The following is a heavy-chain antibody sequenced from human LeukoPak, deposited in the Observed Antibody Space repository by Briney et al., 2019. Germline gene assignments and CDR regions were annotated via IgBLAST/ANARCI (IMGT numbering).Heavy chain of an antibody. CDR2: MNPNSGNT. D-gene: IGHD6-19*01. J-gene: IGHJ4*02. CDR3: ARDIAVGDFDY. Sequence: ASVKVSCKASGYTFTSYDINWVRQATGQGLEWMGWMNPNSGNTGYAQKFQGRVTITADKSTSTAYMELSSLRSDDTAVYYCARDIAVGDFDYWGQGTLVTVSS. CDR1: GYTFTSYD. V-gene: IGHV1-8*03.